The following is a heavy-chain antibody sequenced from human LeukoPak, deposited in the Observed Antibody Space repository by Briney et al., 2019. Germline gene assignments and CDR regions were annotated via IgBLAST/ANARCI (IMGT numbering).Heavy chain of an antibody. CDR3: ARVVVVAARGRYNWFDP. D-gene: IGHD2-15*01. CDR1: GFTFSSYW. V-gene: IGHV3-7*01. Sequence: GGSLRLSCAASGFTFSSYWMSWVRQVPGKGLEWVANIKQDGSEKYYVDSVKGRFTISRDNAKNSLYLQMNSLRAEDTAVYYCARVVVVAARGRYNWFDPWGQGTLVTVSS. J-gene: IGHJ5*02. CDR2: IKQDGSEK.